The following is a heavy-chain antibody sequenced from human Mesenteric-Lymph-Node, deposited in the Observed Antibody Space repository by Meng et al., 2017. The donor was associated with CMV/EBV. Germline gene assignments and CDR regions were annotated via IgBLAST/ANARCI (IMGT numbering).Heavy chain of an antibody. D-gene: IGHD3-9*01. CDR1: GYSFTSYW. J-gene: IGHJ3*02. Sequence: GESLKISCKGSGYSFTSYWIGWVRQMPGKGLEWMGIIYPGDSETRYSPSFQGQVTISADKSISTAYLQWSSLKASDTAMYYCARQGGYDILTGYSMNDAFDIWGQGTMVTVSS. V-gene: IGHV5-51*01. CDR3: ARQGGYDILTGYSMNDAFDI. CDR2: IYPGDSET.